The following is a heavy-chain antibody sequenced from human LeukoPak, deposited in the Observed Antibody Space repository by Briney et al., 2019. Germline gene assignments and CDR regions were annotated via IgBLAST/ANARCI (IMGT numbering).Heavy chain of an antibody. CDR1: GGSINSSSYY. V-gene: IGHV4-39*01. J-gene: IGHJ4*02. CDR3: ARYVVYGSGKYYFDY. Sequence: SETLSLTCTVSGGSINSSSYYWGWIRQPPGKGLEWIGTIYYSGSTYYNPSLKSRVTISVDTSENQFSLKLSSVTAADTAVYYCARYVVYGSGKYYFDYWGQGTLVTVSS. D-gene: IGHD3-10*01. CDR2: IYYSGST.